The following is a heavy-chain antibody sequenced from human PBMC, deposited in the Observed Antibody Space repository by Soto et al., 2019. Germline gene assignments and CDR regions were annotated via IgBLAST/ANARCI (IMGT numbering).Heavy chain of an antibody. CDR1: GFTFNDYA. CDR3: AKDSRLPGFGLLIHDFDN. CDR2: ISGSLGSA. Sequence: GGSLRLSCAVSGFTFNDYAMSWVRQAPGKGLEWVSTISGSLGSAYYAASVEGRFSISGDTSNNTLYLQMNSLRVEDTATYYCAKDSRLPGFGLLIHDFDNWGHGTMVTVSS. V-gene: IGHV3-23*01. D-gene: IGHD3-3*01. J-gene: IGHJ3*02.